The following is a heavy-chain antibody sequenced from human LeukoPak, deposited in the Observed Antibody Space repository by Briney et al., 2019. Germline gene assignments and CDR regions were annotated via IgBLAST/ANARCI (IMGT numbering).Heavy chain of an antibody. CDR2: INPSSGGT. CDR3: ARVVVRGVYYMYV. Sequence: ASVKVSCKSSGYTFTTYHIHWVRQAPGQGLEWMGIINPSSGGTTYAQKFQGRVTMTRDTSTSTLYMELSSLRSEDTAVYYCARVVVRGVYYMYVWGKGTTVTVSS. D-gene: IGHD3-10*01. V-gene: IGHV1-46*01. J-gene: IGHJ6*03. CDR1: GYTFTTYH.